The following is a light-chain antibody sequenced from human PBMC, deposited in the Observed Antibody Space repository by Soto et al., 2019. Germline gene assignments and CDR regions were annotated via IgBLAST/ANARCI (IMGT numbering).Light chain of an antibody. CDR1: QSVSNF. V-gene: IGKV3-20*01. CDR2: GAS. CDR3: QQYGSTPRT. Sequence: IVLTQSPAPLSLSPGERATLSCRASQSVSNFLAWYQQKPGQAPRLIIYGASSRATGIPDRFSGSGSGTDCTLTISRLEPEDVVVYYCQQYGSTPRTFGQGTKVDIK. J-gene: IGKJ1*01.